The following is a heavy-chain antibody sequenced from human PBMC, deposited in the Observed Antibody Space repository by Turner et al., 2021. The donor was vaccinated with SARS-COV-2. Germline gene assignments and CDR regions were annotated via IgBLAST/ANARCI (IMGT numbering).Heavy chain of an antibody. Sequence: EVQLVESGGGLVQPGGSLRLSCSASGFTFSSYAMHWVRQAPGKGLEYVSAISSYGASTYYADSVKGRFTISRDNSQNTLYLQMSSLRTEDTAVYYCVKDWVSSGWYNYWGQGTLVTVSS. CDR3: VKDWVSSGWYNY. J-gene: IGHJ4*02. CDR2: ISSYGAST. D-gene: IGHD6-19*01. CDR1: GFTFSSYA. V-gene: IGHV3-64D*06.